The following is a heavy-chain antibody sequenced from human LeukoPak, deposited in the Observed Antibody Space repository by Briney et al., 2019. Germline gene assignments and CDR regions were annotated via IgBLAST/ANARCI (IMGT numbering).Heavy chain of an antibody. Sequence: SETLSLTCTVSGGSISSGSYYWGWIRQPPGKGLGWIGSIYYSGSTYYNPSLKSRVTISVDTSKYQFSLKLSSVTAADTALYYCARDQKGFGELSSAFDIWGQGTMVTVSS. CDR2: IYYSGST. J-gene: IGHJ3*02. D-gene: IGHD3-10*01. CDR1: GGSISSGSYY. CDR3: ARDQKGFGELSSAFDI. V-gene: IGHV4-39*07.